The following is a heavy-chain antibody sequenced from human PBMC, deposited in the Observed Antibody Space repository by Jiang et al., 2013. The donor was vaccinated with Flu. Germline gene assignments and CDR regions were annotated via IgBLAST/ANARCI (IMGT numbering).Heavy chain of an antibody. CDR2: ISYDGSNK. V-gene: IGHV3-30*18. D-gene: IGHD6-6*01. CDR1: SYG. J-gene: IGHJ6*02. CDR3: AKYSSSSATFYGMDV. Sequence: SYGMHWVRQAPGKGLEWVAVISYDGSNKYYADSVKGRFTISRDNSKNTLYLQMNSLRAEDTAVYYCAKYSSSSATFYGMDVWGQGTTVTVSS.